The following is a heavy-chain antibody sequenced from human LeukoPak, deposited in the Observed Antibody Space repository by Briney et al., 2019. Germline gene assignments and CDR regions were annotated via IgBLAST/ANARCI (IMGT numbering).Heavy chain of an antibody. CDR2: IIPIFGTA. CDR3: ARGRDSSGSLLPYFDY. D-gene: IGHD3-22*01. J-gene: IGHJ4*02. CDR1: GGTFSSYA. V-gene: IGHV1-69*13. Sequence: EASVKVSCKASGGTFSSYAISWVRRAPGQGLEWMGGIIPIFGTANYAQKFQGRVTITADESTSTAYMELSSLRSEDTAVYYCARGRDSSGSLLPYFDYWGQGTLVTVSS.